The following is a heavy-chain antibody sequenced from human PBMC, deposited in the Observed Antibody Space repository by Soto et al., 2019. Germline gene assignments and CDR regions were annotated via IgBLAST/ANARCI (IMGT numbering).Heavy chain of an antibody. Sequence: LRLSCAPSGFTFSTYGMHWVRQAPGKGLEWVAVIWYDGSNQYYADSVKGRFTVSRDNSKNMLYLQMNSLRAEDTAVYYCARDLGAFNYGSAYFDYWGQGTPVTVSS. V-gene: IGHV3-33*01. D-gene: IGHD3-10*01. J-gene: IGHJ4*02. CDR1: GFTFSTYG. CDR3: ARDLGAFNYGSAYFDY. CDR2: IWYDGSNQ.